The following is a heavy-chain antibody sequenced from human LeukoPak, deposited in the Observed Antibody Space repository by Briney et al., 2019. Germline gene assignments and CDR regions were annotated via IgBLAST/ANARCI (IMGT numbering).Heavy chain of an antibody. CDR1: GSSMTTHS. J-gene: IGHJ4*02. Sequence: PSETLSLTCIVSGSSMTTHSWGWIRQPPGEGLEWIGYNTDSGNINFNPALKSRVTISVDTSKSQVSLKLSSVTPADTAVYYCARDHWGSLDYWGQGILVTVSS. CDR2: NTDSGNI. CDR3: ARDHWGSLDY. D-gene: IGHD7-27*01. V-gene: IGHV4-59*11.